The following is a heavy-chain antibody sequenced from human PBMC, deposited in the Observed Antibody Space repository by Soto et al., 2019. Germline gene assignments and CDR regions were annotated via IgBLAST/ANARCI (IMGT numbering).Heavy chain of an antibody. CDR3: ASNAYYYDSSGYYYGEYFQH. CDR2: IYYSGST. Sequence: LETLSLTCTVSGGSISSSSYYWGWIRQPPGKGLEWIGSIYYSGSTYYNPSLKSRVTISVDTSKNQFSLKLSSVTAADTAVYYCASNAYYYDSSGYYYGEYFQHWGQGTLVTVSS. V-gene: IGHV4-39*01. CDR1: GGSISSSSYY. J-gene: IGHJ1*01. D-gene: IGHD3-22*01.